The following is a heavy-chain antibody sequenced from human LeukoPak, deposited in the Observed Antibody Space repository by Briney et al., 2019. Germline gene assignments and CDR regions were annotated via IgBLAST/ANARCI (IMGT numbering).Heavy chain of an antibody. CDR2: IKQDGGVT. J-gene: IGHJ4*02. Sequence: MSXXXXAXGXXLEWVAHIKQDGGVTHYVDSLKGRFTISRDNAKNSLYLQMNSLRAEDTAVYYCARTYSNYVYWGQGTLVTVSS. V-gene: IGHV3-7*03. D-gene: IGHD4-11*01. CDR3: ARTYSNYVY.